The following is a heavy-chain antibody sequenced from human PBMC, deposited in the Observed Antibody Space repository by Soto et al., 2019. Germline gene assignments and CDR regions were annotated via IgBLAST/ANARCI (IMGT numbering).Heavy chain of an antibody. CDR3: ARARITIFGVVIMGSFDY. J-gene: IGHJ4*02. V-gene: IGHV1-18*01. CDR2: ISAYNGNT. D-gene: IGHD3-3*01. CDR1: GYTFTSYY. Sequence: ASVNVACKGSGYTFTSYYIDWGRHAPGQGLEWMGWISAYNGNTNYAQKLQGRVTMTTDTSTSTAYMELRSLRSDDTAVYYCARARITIFGVVIMGSFDYWGQGTLVTVSS.